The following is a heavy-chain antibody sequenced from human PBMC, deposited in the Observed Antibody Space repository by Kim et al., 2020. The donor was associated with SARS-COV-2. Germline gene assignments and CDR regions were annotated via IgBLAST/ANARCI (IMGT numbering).Heavy chain of an antibody. V-gene: IGHV5-51*01. J-gene: IGHJ4*02. CDR2: CDYNT. D-gene: IGHD1-26*01. Sequence: CDYNTRYSPSFQGQVTITADKSSSTAYLQWNSLRASDTAIYYCARGETRDYWGQGTPVTVSS. CDR3: ARGETRDY.